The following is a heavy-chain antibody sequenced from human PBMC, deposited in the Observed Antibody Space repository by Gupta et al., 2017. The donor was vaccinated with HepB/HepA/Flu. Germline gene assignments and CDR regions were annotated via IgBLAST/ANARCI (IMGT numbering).Heavy chain of an antibody. D-gene: IGHD3-22*01. CDR3: ARDTGRFSNDSSGYFDY. Sequence: EVQLVESGGGLVKPGGSLRLSCAASGFTFSSYSMNWVRQAPGKGLEWVSSISSSSSYIYYADSVKGRFTISRDNAKNSLYLQMNSLRAEDTAVYYCARDTGRFSNDSSGYFDYWGQGTLVTVSS. CDR1: GFTFSSYS. CDR2: ISSSSSYI. V-gene: IGHV3-21*01. J-gene: IGHJ4*02.